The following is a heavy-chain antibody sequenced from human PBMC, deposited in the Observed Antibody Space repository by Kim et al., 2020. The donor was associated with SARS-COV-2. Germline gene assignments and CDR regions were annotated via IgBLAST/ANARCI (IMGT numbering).Heavy chain of an antibody. CDR1: GFTFSSYS. V-gene: IGHV3-48*02. Sequence: GGSLRLSCAASGFTFSSYSMNWVRQAPGKGLEWVSYISSSSSTIYYADSVKGRFTISRDNAKNSLYLQMNSLRDEDTAVYYCARDMRDEYYYDSSGGDVWGQGTTVTVSS. J-gene: IGHJ6*02. D-gene: IGHD3-22*01. CDR3: ARDMRDEYYYDSSGGDV. CDR2: ISSSSSTI.